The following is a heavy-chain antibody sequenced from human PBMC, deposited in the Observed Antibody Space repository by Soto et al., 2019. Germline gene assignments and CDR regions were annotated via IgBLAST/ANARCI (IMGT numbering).Heavy chain of an antibody. CDR1: GFTFSKYG. V-gene: IGHV3-33*01. Sequence: QVQLVESGGGVVQSGRSLRLSCEASGFTFSKYGMHWVRQAPGKGLGWVAVIWYDGSDRWYADSVKGRFSISRDNSKNTMYLQMSNLRVEDTAVYFCARDYASSWCPSYWGQGTLVAVSS. D-gene: IGHD6-13*01. CDR3: ARDYASSWCPSY. J-gene: IGHJ4*02. CDR2: IWYDGSDR.